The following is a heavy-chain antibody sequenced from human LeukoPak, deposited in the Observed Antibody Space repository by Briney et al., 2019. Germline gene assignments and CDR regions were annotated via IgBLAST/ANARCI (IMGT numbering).Heavy chain of an antibody. D-gene: IGHD3-22*01. Sequence: SQTLSLTCTVSGGSISSYYWSWIRQPPGKGLEWIGYIYYSGSTNYNPSLKSRVTISVDTSKNQFSLKLSSVTAADTALYYCARHASLDSSGLTHPYWYFDLWGRGTLVTVSS. CDR2: IYYSGST. CDR1: GGSISSYY. V-gene: IGHV4-59*08. CDR3: ARHASLDSSGLTHPYWYFDL. J-gene: IGHJ2*01.